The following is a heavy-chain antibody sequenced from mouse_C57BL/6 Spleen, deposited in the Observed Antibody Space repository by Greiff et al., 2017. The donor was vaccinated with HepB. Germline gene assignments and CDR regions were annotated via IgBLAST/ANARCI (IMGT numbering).Heavy chain of an antibody. CDR2: IHPNSGST. J-gene: IGHJ3*01. CDR1: GCTFTSYW. CDR3: ARGDGREFAY. D-gene: IGHD1-1*01. V-gene: IGHV1-64*01. Sequence: QVQLQQPGAELVKPGASVKLSCKASGCTFTSYWMHWVKQRPGQGLEWIGMIHPNSGSTNYNEKFKSKATLTVDKSSSTAYMQLSSLTSEDSAVYYCARGDGREFAYWGQGTLVTVSA.